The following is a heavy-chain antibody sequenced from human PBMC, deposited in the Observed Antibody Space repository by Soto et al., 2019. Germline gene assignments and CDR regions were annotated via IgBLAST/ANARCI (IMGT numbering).Heavy chain of an antibody. D-gene: IGHD2-21*02. V-gene: IGHV3-30*18. CDR1: GFTFSSYG. Sequence: QVQLVESGGGMVQPGRSLRLSCAASGFTFSSYGMHWVRQAPGKGLEWVAVISYDGSNKYYADSVKGRFTISRDNSKNTLYLQMNSLRAEDTAVYYCAKGVTAIPEWFDPWGQGTLVTVSS. CDR2: ISYDGSNK. CDR3: AKGVTAIPEWFDP. J-gene: IGHJ5*02.